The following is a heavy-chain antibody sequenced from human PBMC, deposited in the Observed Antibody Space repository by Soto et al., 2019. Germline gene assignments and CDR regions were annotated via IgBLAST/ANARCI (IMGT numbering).Heavy chain of an antibody. J-gene: IGHJ5*02. V-gene: IGHV4-30-4*01. CDR2: IYYSGST. D-gene: IGHD5-12*01. CDR3: ARDVATMVGWFDP. Sequence: SETLSLTCTVSGGSISSGDYYWSWIRQPPGKGLGWIGYIYYSGSTYHNPSLKSRVTISVDTSKNQFSLKLSSVTAADTAVYYCARDVATMVGWFDPWGQGTLVTVSS. CDR1: GGSISSGDYY.